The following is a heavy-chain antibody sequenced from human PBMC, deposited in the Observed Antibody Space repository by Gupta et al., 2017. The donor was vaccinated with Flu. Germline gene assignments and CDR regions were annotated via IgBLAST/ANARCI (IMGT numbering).Heavy chain of an antibody. CDR1: GDSFTDYY. J-gene: IGHJ5*02. CDR2: VNPHSGST. Sequence: VQLVQSGADVGKPGASVKVPCKASGDSFTDYYIHWVRQAPGQGLEGMGRVNPHSGSTNYEHKFQGRVTLAMDTSISTAYMELTRLRSDDTAVYYCARERFCNTDSCYRGFDPWGQGTLVIVAS. D-gene: IGHD2-15*01. CDR3: ARERFCNTDSCYRGFDP. V-gene: IGHV1-2*06.